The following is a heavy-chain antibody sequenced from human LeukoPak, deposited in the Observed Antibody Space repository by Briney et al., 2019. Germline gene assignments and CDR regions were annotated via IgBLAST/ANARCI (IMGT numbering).Heavy chain of an antibody. CDR2: ISSSGSTI. V-gene: IGHV3-48*03. J-gene: IGHJ4*02. CDR1: GFTFSSYE. D-gene: IGHD5-18*01. CDR3: ARVPGWGYSSPQDY. Sequence: PGGSLTLSCAASGFTFSSYEMNWVRQAPGKGLEWVSYISSSGSTIYYADSVKGRFTISRDNAKNSLYLQMNRLRAEDTAVYYCARVPGWGYSSPQDYWGQGTLVTVSS.